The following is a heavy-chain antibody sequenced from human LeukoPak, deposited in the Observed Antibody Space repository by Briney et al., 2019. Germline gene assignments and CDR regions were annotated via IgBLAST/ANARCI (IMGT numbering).Heavy chain of an antibody. J-gene: IGHJ3*02. V-gene: IGHV4-59*01. Sequence: SETLFLTCTVSGGSISSYYWSWIRQPPGKGLEWIGYISYSGTTNYNPSLKSRVTLSVDTSKNQFSLKLNSVTAADTAVYYCAAEQCYASQIWGQGTMVTVSS. D-gene: IGHD6-19*01. CDR2: ISYSGTT. CDR1: GGSISSYY. CDR3: AAEQCYASQI.